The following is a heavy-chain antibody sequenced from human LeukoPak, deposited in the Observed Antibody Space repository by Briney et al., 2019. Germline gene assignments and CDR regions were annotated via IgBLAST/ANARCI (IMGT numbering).Heavy chain of an antibody. CDR2: IHYSGNT. CDR3: ARLGAGPTYYDFWSGYSSFNFDY. D-gene: IGHD3-3*01. Sequence: PSETLSLTCTVSGGSTSSSNYYWGWIRQPPGKGLEWIGGIHYSGNTYYNPSLKSRVTISVDTSKNQFSLKLSSVTAADTAVYYCARLGAGPTYYDFWSGYSSFNFDYWGQGTLVTVSS. CDR1: GGSTSSSNYY. J-gene: IGHJ4*02. V-gene: IGHV4-39*01.